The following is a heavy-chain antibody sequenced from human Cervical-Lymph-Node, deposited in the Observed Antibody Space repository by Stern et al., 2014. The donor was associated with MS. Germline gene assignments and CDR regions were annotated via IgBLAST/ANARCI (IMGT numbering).Heavy chain of an antibody. CDR1: GFTFTRSA. V-gene: IGHV1-58*02. J-gene: IGHJ6*02. D-gene: IGHD3-16*01. CDR2: IVVGSGNT. Sequence: QLVQSGPEVKKPGTSVKVSCKASGFTFTRSAMQWVRQARGQRLEWIGWIVVGSGNTNYAQKFQERVTITRDMSTSTAYMELSSLRSEDTAVYYCAAEGATKSYDGMDVWGQGTTVTVSS. CDR3: AAEGATKSYDGMDV.